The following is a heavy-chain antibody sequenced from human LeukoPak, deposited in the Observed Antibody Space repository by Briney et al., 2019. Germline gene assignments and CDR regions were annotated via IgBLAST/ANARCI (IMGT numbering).Heavy chain of an antibody. V-gene: IGHV3-30*18. CDR2: ISYGGSNT. D-gene: IGHD1-7*01. Sequence: PGGSLRLSCAASGFTFSSYGMHWVRQAPGKGVECVAVISYGGSNTYYADSVKGRFTISRDNSKNTLYLQMNSLRAEDTAVYYCAKGRGYDWNSGGFDYWGQGTLVTVSS. J-gene: IGHJ4*02. CDR1: GFTFSSYG. CDR3: AKGRGYDWNSGGFDY.